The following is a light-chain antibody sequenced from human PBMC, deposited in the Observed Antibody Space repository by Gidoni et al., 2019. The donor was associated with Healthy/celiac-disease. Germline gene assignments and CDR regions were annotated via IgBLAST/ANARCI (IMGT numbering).Light chain of an antibody. CDR2: AAS. CDR1: QSISSY. Sequence: DSGMTQTPSSLAASVRDRVTITCRASQSISSYLNWYQQKPGKAPKLLIYAASSLQSGVPSRFSGSGSGTDFTLTISSLQPEDFATYYCQQSYSTPLTFGHXTKVDIK. J-gene: IGKJ3*01. V-gene: IGKV1-39*01. CDR3: QQSYSTPLT.